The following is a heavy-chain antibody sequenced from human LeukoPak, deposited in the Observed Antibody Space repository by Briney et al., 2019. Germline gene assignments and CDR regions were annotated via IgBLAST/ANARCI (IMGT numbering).Heavy chain of an antibody. CDR3: ARDYLEGGFFDY. CDR1: GSTVTSYS. V-gene: IGHV3-21*01. J-gene: IGHJ4*02. D-gene: IGHD1-1*01. CDR2: ISSSSSYI. Sequence: GGSLRLSCAASGSTVTSYSMNWVRHPPEKGLEWVSSISSSSSYIYYADSVKGRFTISRDNAKNSLYLQMNSLRAEDTAVYYCARDYLEGGFFDYWGQGTLVTVSS.